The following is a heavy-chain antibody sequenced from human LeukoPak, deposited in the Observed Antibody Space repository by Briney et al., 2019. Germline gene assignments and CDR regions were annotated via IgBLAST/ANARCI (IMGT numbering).Heavy chain of an antibody. J-gene: IGHJ6*02. D-gene: IGHD5-24*01. CDR1: GGTFSSYA. CDR2: IIPILGIA. CDR3: ARSERSLTRYGIDV. Sequence: ASVKVSCKASGGTFSSYAISWVRQAPGQGLEWMGRIIPILGIANYAQKFQGSVTITADKSTSTAYMELSILASEATAVYYCARSERSLTRYGIDVWGQGTTVTVSS. V-gene: IGHV1-69*04.